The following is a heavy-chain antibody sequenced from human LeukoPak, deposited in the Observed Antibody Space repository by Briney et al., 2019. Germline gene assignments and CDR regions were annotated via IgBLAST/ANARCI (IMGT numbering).Heavy chain of an antibody. CDR1: GFTFDDYA. D-gene: IGHD5-24*01. Sequence: GGSLRLSCAASGFTFDDYAMHWVRQAPGKGLEWVSGISWNSGSIGYADSVKGRFTISRDNAKNSLYLQMHSLRAEDTALYYCAKDMRRKEMATIYWGQGTLVTGSS. CDR2: ISWNSGSI. V-gene: IGHV3-9*01. CDR3: AKDMRRKEMATIY. J-gene: IGHJ4*02.